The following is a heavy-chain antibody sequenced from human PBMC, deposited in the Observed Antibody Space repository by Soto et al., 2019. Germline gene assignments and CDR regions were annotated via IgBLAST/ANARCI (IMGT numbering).Heavy chain of an antibody. D-gene: IGHD2-15*01. J-gene: IGHJ4*02. Sequence: EVQLVESGGGLVQPGGSLRLSCAASGFTFSSSWMHWVRQAPGKGLVWVSRINSDGSSTSYADSVKCRFTISRDNAKNTLYLQMNSLRAEDTAVYYCVRTSLVVAAATREDYWGQGTLVTVSS. CDR2: INSDGSST. CDR3: VRTSLVVAAATREDY. V-gene: IGHV3-74*01. CDR1: GFTFSSSW.